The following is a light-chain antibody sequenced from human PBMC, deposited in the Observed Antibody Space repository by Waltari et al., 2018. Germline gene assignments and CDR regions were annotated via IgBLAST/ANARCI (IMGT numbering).Light chain of an antibody. Sequence: QSVLTQPPSASGTPGQRVTISCSGSSSHIGSNTVNWYQQLPGTAPKLLIYSNNQRSSGVPDRFSGSKSGTSASLAISGLQSEDEADYYCAAWDDSLKGVFGGGTKLTVL. CDR2: SNN. CDR3: AAWDDSLKGV. J-gene: IGLJ2*01. CDR1: SSHIGSNT. V-gene: IGLV1-44*01.